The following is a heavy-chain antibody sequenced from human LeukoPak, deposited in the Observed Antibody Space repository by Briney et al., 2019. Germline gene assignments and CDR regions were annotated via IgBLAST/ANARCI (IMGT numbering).Heavy chain of an antibody. CDR3: ARQVAGTPWFDP. V-gene: IGHV4-39*01. D-gene: IGHD6-19*01. CDR1: GGSISSNSYY. Sequence: PSGTLSLTCTVSGGSISSNSYYWGWIRQPPGKGLEWIGSIHFSGSTYYNASLKSRVTISVDTSKNQFSPNLSSVTATDTAVYYCARQVAGTPWFDPWGQGTLVTVSS. J-gene: IGHJ5*02. CDR2: IHFSGST.